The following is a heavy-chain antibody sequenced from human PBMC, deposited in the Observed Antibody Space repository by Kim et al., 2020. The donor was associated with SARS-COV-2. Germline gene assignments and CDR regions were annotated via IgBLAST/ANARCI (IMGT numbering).Heavy chain of an antibody. CDR3: AKDRTSDYRSDVFDI. Sequence: DAARGRLTLSRDNSKNSLYLHMNRLRGEDTAVYYCAKDRTSDYRSDVFDIWGQGTTVTVSS. J-gene: IGHJ3*02. V-gene: IGHV3-23*01. D-gene: IGHD3-16*01.